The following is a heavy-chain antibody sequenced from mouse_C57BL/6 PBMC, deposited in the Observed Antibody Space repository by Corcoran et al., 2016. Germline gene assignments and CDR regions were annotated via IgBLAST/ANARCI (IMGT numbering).Heavy chain of an antibody. D-gene: IGHD3-2*02. CDR2: INPNNGGT. CDR3: ARTSGPSQATWFAY. V-gene: IGHV1-18*01. Sequence: EVQLQQSGPELVKPGASVKIPCKASGYTFTDYNMDWVKQSHGKSLEWIGDINPNNGGTIYNQKFKGKATLTVDKTSSTAYMELRSLTSEDTAVFYCARTSGPSQATWFAYWGQGTLVTVSA. CDR1: GYTFTDYN. J-gene: IGHJ3*01.